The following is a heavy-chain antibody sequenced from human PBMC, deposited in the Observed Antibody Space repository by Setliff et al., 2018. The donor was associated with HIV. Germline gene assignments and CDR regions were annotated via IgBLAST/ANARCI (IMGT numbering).Heavy chain of an antibody. CDR3: AEGGLLGDFDY. CDR1: GFSFNNYW. Sequence: GGSLRLSCAASGFSFNNYWMSWVRQAPGKGLEWVADIKQDGSEKYYVDSVKGRFTISRDNAKNSLYLQMNSLRAEDTAVYYCAEGGLLGDFDYWGQGTLVTVS. D-gene: IGHD3-16*01. CDR2: IKQDGSEK. J-gene: IGHJ4*02. V-gene: IGHV3-7*01.